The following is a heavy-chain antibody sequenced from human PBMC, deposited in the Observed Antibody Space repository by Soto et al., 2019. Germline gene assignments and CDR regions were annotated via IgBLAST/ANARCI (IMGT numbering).Heavy chain of an antibody. V-gene: IGHV1-69*01. CDR2: IIPLPGTA. CDR1: GGTFGSYA. D-gene: IGHD2-2*01. Sequence: QVQLVQSGAEVKKPGSSVKVSCKASGGTFGSYAISWVRQAPGQGLEWMGGIIPLPGTANYAQKFQGRGTIAADESTSTAYMELSSLRSEDTAVYYCARSQGSSTSLEIYYYYYYGMDVWGQGNTVTVSS. J-gene: IGHJ6*02. CDR3: ARSQGSSTSLEIYYYYYYGMDV.